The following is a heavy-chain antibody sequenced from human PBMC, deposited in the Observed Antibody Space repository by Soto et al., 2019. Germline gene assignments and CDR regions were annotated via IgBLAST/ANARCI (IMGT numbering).Heavy chain of an antibody. CDR1: GYTFTSYG. CDR2: ISAYNGNT. D-gene: IGHD2-15*01. Sequence: GASVKVSCKASGYTFTSYGISWVRQAPGQGLEWMGWISAYNGNTNYAQKLQGRVTMTTDTSTSTAYMELRSLRSDDTAVYYCARPGYCSGGSCYPEWYFYYMDVWGKGTTVTVSS. CDR3: ARPGYCSGGSCYPEWYFYYMDV. V-gene: IGHV1-18*01. J-gene: IGHJ6*03.